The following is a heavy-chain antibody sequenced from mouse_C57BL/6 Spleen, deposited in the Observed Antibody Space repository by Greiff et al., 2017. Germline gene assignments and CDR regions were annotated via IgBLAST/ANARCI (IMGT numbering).Heavy chain of an antibody. J-gene: IGHJ2*01. CDR1: GYTFTSYW. Sequence: QVQLQQPGTELVKPGASVKLSCAASGYTFTSYWMHWVQQRPGQGLEWIGNINPSNGGTNYNEKFKSKATLTVDKSSSTAYMQLSSLTSEDSAGYCCARRMTSVVADHYLDYWGQGTTLTVSS. V-gene: IGHV1-53*01. CDR3: ARRMTSVVADHYLDY. D-gene: IGHD1-1*01. CDR2: INPSNGGT.